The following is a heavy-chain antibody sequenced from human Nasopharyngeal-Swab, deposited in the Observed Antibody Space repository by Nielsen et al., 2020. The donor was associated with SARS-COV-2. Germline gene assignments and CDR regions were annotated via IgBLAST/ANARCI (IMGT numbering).Heavy chain of an antibody. CDR3: VRDWSSPSKTAFDY. CDR1: GGSISSSSYY. Sequence: SETLSPTCTVSGGSISSSSYYWGWIRQPPGKGLEWIGNINYSGNTFYNPSLKSRVTISVDMSKNQFSLKLTSVTAADTAVYYCVRDWSSPSKTAFDYWGQGILVTVSS. V-gene: IGHV4-39*07. J-gene: IGHJ4*02. D-gene: IGHD6-6*01. CDR2: INYSGNT.